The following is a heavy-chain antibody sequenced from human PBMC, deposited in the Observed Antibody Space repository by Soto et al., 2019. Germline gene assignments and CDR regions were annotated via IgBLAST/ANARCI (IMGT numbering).Heavy chain of an antibody. CDR3: ARSRPGYSYGYFDY. Sequence: QVQLQESGPGLVKPSETLSLTCTVSGGSISSYYWSWIRQPPGKGLEWIGYIYYSGSTNYNPSLKSRVTISVDTSKNQFSRKLSSVTAADTAVYYCARSRPGYSYGYFDYWGQGTLVTVSS. CDR2: IYYSGST. J-gene: IGHJ4*02. CDR1: GGSISSYY. V-gene: IGHV4-59*01. D-gene: IGHD5-18*01.